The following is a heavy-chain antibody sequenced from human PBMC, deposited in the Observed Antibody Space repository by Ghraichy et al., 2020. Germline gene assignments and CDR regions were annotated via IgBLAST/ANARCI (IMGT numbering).Heavy chain of an antibody. Sequence: SETLSLTCIVTGGTISNRYYYWGWIRQPPGKGLERNGNIFYSWTTYYNPSLRGRVAVSVDPSTNQFSLKLSSVTAADTAVYYCASLIAASDHWYFLLLVRGTLVTVSS. CDR1: GGTISNRYYY. CDR2: IFYSWTT. V-gene: IGHV4-39*07. J-gene: IGHJ2*01. D-gene: IGHD6-6*01. CDR3: ASLIAASDHWYFLL.